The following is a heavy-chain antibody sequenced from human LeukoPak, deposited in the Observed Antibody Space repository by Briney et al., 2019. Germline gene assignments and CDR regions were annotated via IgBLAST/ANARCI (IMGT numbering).Heavy chain of an antibody. CDR2: INTDGSST. V-gene: IGHV3-74*01. D-gene: IGHD6-6*01. CDR3: ASWSYSSSSYYFDY. J-gene: IGHJ4*02. Sequence: GGSLRLSCAASGFTFSSYWMHWVRQAPGKGLVWVSRINTDGSSTSYADSVKGRFTISRDNAKNTLYLQMNSLRAEDTAVYYCASWSYSSSSYYFDYWGQGTLVTVSS. CDR1: GFTFSSYW.